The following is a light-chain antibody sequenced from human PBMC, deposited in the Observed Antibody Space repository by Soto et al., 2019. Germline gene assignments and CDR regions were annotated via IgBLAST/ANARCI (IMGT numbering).Light chain of an antibody. V-gene: IGKV3-20*01. CDR2: GAS. J-gene: IGKJ1*01. CDR1: HTISSSY. Sequence: EIVLTQSPGTLSLSPGERATLSCRSSHTISSSYLAWYQQKPGQAPRLLIYGASTRATGIPARFSGGGSGTDFTLTISRLEPEDFAVYYCQQFGSAPRTFGQGTKVDIK. CDR3: QQFGSAPRT.